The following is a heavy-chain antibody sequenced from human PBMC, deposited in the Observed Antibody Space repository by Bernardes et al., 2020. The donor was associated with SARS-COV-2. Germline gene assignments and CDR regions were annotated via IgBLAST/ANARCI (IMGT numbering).Heavy chain of an antibody. J-gene: IGHJ4*02. V-gene: IGHV3-48*02. CDR2: ISTTSSTI. CDR3: AKNADFDY. CDR1: GFMFSSYS. Sequence: GGTLRLSCAASGFMFSSYSMSWARKAAGKGLEWISFISTTSSTIYYADSVKGRFTISRDNAKNILYLQMNRLRDEDTAMYYCAKNADFDYWGQGSLVTVSS.